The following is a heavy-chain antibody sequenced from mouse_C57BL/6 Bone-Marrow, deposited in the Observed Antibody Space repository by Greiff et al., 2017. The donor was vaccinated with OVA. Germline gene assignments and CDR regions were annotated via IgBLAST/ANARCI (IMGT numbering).Heavy chain of an antibody. J-gene: IGHJ3*01. Sequence: QVQLQQSGAELVRPGASVTLSCKASGYTFTDYEMHWVKQTPVHGLEWIGAIDPETGGTAYNQKFKGKAILTADKSSSTAYMELRSLTSEDSSVYYCTRFTRFAWFAYWGQGTLVTVSA. V-gene: IGHV1-15*01. CDR3: TRFTRFAWFAY. CDR2: IDPETGGT. CDR1: GYTFTDYE.